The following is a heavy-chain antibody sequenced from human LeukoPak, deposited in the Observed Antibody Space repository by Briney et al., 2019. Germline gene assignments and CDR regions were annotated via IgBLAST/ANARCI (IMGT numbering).Heavy chain of an antibody. V-gene: IGHV1-2*02. CDR3: AIETETQSAEYFQH. J-gene: IGHJ1*01. Sequence: PGASVKVSCKASGYTFTGYYMHWVRQAPGQGLEWMGWINPNSGGTNYAQKFQGRVTMTRDTSISTAYMELSRLRSDDTAVYYCAIETETQSAEYFQHWGQGTLVTVSS. CDR2: INPNSGGT. D-gene: IGHD1-14*01. CDR1: GYTFTGYY.